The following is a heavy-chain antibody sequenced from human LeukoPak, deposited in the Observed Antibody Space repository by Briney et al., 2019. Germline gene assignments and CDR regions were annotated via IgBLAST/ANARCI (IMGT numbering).Heavy chain of an antibody. CDR3: AKGTSSSAYYYYDMDV. Sequence: GGSLRLSCAASGFTLSSYAMSWVRQAAGEGLEWVSAISGSGGSTYYADSVKGRFTISRDNSNNTLYLQMNSLRAEDRAVYYCAKGTSSSAYYYYDMDVWGQGTTVTVSS. V-gene: IGHV3-23*01. D-gene: IGHD6-6*01. CDR1: GFTLSSYA. CDR2: ISGSGGST. J-gene: IGHJ6*02.